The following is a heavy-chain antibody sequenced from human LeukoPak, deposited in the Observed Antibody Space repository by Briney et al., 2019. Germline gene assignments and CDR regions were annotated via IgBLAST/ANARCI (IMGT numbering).Heavy chain of an antibody. J-gene: IGHJ4*02. V-gene: IGHV1-2*02. CDR2: INPNSGGT. D-gene: IGHD6-13*01. Sequence: GASVKVSCKASGYTFTGYFMHWVGQAPGQGLEWMGWINPNSGGTNYAQKFQGRVTMTRDTSISTAYMELSRLRSDDTAVYYCARNPGSIAAAGEADYWGQGTLVTVSS. CDR3: ARNPGSIAAAGEADY. CDR1: GYTFTGYF.